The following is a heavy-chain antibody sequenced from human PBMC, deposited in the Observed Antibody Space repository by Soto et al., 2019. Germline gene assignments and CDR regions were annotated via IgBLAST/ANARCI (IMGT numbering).Heavy chain of an antibody. J-gene: IGHJ6*02. CDR2: IYYSGST. V-gene: IGHV4-39*01. D-gene: IGHD3-3*01. CDR3: ARNRGSIKIFGVVIRALGMDV. Sequence: PSETLCLTCTVSGGAISSSSCYWGWSRQPPGKGLEWIGSIYYSGSTYYNPSLKSRVTISVDTSKNQFSMKLRSVTAADKAVYYCARNRGSIKIFGVVIRALGMDVWGQGTTVT. CDR1: GGAISSSSCY.